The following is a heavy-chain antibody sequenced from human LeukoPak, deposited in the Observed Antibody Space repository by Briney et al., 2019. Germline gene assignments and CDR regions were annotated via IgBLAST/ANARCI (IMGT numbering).Heavy chain of an antibody. CDR1: GGSFSGYY. V-gene: IGHV4-34*01. J-gene: IGHJ6*03. CDR2: INHSGST. D-gene: IGHD2-15*01. Sequence: PSETLSLTCAVYGGSFSGYYWSWIRQPPGKGLEWIGEINHSGSTNYNPSLKSRVTISVDTSENQFSLKLSSVTAADTAVYYCARDSLYYYYYYYMDVWGKGTTVTVSS. CDR3: ARDSLYYYYYYYMDV.